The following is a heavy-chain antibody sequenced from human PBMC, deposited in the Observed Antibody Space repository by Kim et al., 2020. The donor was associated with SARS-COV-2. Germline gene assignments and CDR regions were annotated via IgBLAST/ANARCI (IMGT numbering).Heavy chain of an antibody. J-gene: IGHJ4*02. CDR3: ARGVYSSGWYVYFDY. V-gene: IGHV4-4*02. D-gene: IGHD6-19*01. Sequence: PSLKSRVTISVDKSKNQFSLKLSSVTAADTAVYYCARGVYSSGWYVYFDYWGQGTLVTVSS.